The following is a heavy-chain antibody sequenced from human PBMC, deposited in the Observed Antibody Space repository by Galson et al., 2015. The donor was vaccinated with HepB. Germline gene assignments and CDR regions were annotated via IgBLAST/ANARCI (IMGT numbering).Heavy chain of an antibody. J-gene: IGHJ4*02. Sequence: SLRLSCAASGFTFSTYWMHWVRQAPGKGLVWVSRINSDGSTTSYADSVKGRFTISRDNAKNTLYLQMNSLRAEDTAVYFCARTFYYDSSGYFAYWGQGTLVTVSS. CDR3: ARTFYYDSSGYFAY. CDR2: INSDGSTT. CDR1: GFTFSTYW. V-gene: IGHV3-74*01. D-gene: IGHD3-22*01.